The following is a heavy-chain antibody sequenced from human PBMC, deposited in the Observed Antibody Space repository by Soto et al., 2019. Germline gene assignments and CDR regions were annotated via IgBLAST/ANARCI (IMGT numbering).Heavy chain of an antibody. CDR2: IYWDDVK. J-gene: IGHJ5*02. CDR1: GFSLSTSGVG. CDR3: AHTPLIYGHYNWFDP. D-gene: IGHD3-10*01. V-gene: IGHV2-5*02. Sequence: ESGPTLVNPTQTLTLTCTFSGFSLSTSGVGVGWIRQPPGKALEWLALIYWDDVKLYSPSLKSRLTITKDTSKNQVVLTMSNMDPVDTATYYCAHTPLIYGHYNWFDPWGQGTLVTVSS.